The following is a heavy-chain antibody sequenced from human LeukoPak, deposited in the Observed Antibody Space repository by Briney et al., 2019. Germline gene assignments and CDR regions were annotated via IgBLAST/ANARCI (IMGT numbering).Heavy chain of an antibody. Sequence: GGSLRLSCAASGFTFSSYEMNWVRQAPGKGLEWVSYISSSGSTIYYADSVKGRFTISRDNAKNSLYLQMNSLRAEDTAVYYCARDLSRIAVAGKVTDYWGQGTLVTVSS. CDR3: ARDLSRIAVAGKVTDY. CDR2: ISSSGSTI. CDR1: GFTFSSYE. V-gene: IGHV3-48*03. D-gene: IGHD6-19*01. J-gene: IGHJ4*02.